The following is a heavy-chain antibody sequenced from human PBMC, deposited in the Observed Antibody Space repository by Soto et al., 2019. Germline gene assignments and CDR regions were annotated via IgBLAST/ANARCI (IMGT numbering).Heavy chain of an antibody. J-gene: IGHJ4*02. CDR2: IVVGSGNT. Sequence: QMQLVQSGPEVKKPGTSVKVTCTASGFTFTSSAVQWVRQARGQRLEWIGWIVVGSGNTNYAQKFQERVTITRDMSTSTAYMVLSSLRSEDTAVYYCAAVPVGAANPGLYWGQGTLVTVSS. D-gene: IGHD1-26*01. CDR3: AAVPVGAANPGLY. CDR1: GFTFTSSA. V-gene: IGHV1-58*01.